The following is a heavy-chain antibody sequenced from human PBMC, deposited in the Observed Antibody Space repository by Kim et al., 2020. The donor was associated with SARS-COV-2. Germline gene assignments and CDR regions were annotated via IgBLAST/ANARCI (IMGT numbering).Heavy chain of an antibody. V-gene: IGHV4-34*01. Sequence: SETLSLTCAVYGGSFSGYYWSWIRQPPGKGLEWIGEINHSGSTNYNPSLKSRVTISVDTSKNQFSLKLGSVTAADTAVYYCASGTGYGSGSYPPGDVWGQGTTVTVSS. J-gene: IGHJ6*02. CDR3: ASGTGYGSGSYPPGDV. CDR1: GGSFSGYY. D-gene: IGHD3-10*01. CDR2: INHSGST.